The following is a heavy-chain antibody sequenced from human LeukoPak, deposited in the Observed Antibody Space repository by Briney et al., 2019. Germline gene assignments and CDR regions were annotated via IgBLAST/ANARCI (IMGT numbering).Heavy chain of an antibody. J-gene: IGHJ4*02. V-gene: IGHV3-21*01. D-gene: IGHD3-10*01. CDR3: ARGGITMVQGVIIG. Sequence: GGSLRLSCAASGFTLSSYSMNWVRQAPGKGLEWVSSISSSSSYIYYADSVKGRFTLSRDNAKNSLYLQMNSLRAEDTAVYYCARGGITMVQGVIIGWGQGTLVTVSS. CDR1: GFTLSSYS. CDR2: ISSSSSYI.